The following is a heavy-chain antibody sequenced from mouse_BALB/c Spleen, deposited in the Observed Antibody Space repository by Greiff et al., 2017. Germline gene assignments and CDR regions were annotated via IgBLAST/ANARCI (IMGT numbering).Heavy chain of an antibody. CDR1: GFTFTDYY. J-gene: IGHJ4*01. CDR2: IRNKANGYTT. Sequence: EVQLVESGGGLVQPGGSLRLSCATSGFTFTDYYMSWVRQPPGKALEWLGFIRNKANGYTTEYSASVKGRFTISRDNSQSILYLQMNTLRAEDSATYYCARDGRYYYAMDYWGQGTSVTVSS. V-gene: IGHV7-3*02. CDR3: ARDGRYYYAMDY.